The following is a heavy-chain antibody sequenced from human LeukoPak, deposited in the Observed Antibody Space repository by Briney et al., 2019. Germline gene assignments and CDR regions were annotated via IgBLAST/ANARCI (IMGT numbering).Heavy chain of an antibody. CDR2: ISPYNGKT. CDR1: GYIFSSND. J-gene: IGHJ4*02. V-gene: IGHV1-18*01. D-gene: IGHD4-17*01. CDR3: AVRDYGVNFDY. Sequence: GASVNVSCKASGYIFSSNDITWVRQAPGQGLEWMGWISPYNGKTSYTQKLQGRFTMTTDTSTSTAYMELRSLRSDDTAVYYCAVRDYGVNFDYWGQGTLVTVSS.